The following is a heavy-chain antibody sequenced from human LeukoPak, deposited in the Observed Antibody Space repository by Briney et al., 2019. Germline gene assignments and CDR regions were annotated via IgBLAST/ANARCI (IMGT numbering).Heavy chain of an antibody. CDR1: GFTFSSYT. Sequence: PGGSLRLSCAASGFTFSSYTMNWVRQAPGKGLEWISSISPSSTTIYYADSVKGRFTISRDNAKNSLYLQMNSLRAEDTAVYYCARSSNSFDYWGQGTLVTVSS. V-gene: IGHV3-48*01. J-gene: IGHJ4*02. CDR2: ISPSSTTI. CDR3: ARSSNSFDY. D-gene: IGHD2/OR15-2a*01.